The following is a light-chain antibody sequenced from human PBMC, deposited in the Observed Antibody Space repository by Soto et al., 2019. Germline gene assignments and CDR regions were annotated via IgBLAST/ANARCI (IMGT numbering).Light chain of an antibody. CDR3: CSYGGSYTWV. Sequence: QYVLTQPRSVSGSPGQSVTISCTGASGDVGGYNFVSWYQQHPGKAPTLMIFDVSQRPSGVPDRVSGSKSGNTASLTISGLQAEDEADYYCCSYGGSYTWVFGGGTKLTVL. V-gene: IGLV2-11*01. CDR2: DVS. CDR1: SGDVGGYNF. J-gene: IGLJ3*02.